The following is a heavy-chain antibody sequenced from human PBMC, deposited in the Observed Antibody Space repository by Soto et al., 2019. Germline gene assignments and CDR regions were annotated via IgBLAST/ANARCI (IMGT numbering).Heavy chain of an antibody. Sequence: GGSLRLSCAASGFTFSSYGMTWVRQAPGKGLAWVSFSSATGAGRYYADSVKGRFTISRDNSKNTLYLQMSILRADDTAVYYCAKDRPAWGSYGFYCDFWGQGALVTVSS. D-gene: IGHD5-18*01. J-gene: IGHJ4*02. CDR1: GFTFSSYG. CDR2: SSATGAGR. CDR3: AKDRPAWGSYGFYCDF. V-gene: IGHV3-23*01.